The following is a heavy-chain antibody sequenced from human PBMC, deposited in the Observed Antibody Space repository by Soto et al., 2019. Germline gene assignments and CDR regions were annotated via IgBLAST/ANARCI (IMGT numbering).Heavy chain of an antibody. Sequence: ASVKVSCKASGYTFTSYAMHWVRQAPGQRLEWMGWINAGNGNTKYSQKFQGRVTITRDTSASTAYMELSSLRSEDTAVYYCARAIAAAGKALDYWGQGNLVPVS. CDR1: GYTFTSYA. CDR2: INAGNGNT. D-gene: IGHD6-13*01. CDR3: ARAIAAAGKALDY. V-gene: IGHV1-3*01. J-gene: IGHJ4*02.